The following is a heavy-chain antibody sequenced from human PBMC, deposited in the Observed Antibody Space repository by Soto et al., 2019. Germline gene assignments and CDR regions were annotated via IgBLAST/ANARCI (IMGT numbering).Heavy chain of an antibody. CDR1: GFTFSDYA. J-gene: IGHJ4*02. D-gene: IGHD2-15*01. Sequence: PGGSLRLSCAASGFTFSDYAMHWVRQAPGKGLEWVAVVSHDGRNTHYADSVKGRFTISRDSSKNTVSLEMTSLRAEVTAVYYCAKKATIQLGYCSGGSCKIDYWGQGT. CDR2: VSHDGRNT. CDR3: AKKATIQLGYCSGGSCKIDY. V-gene: IGHV3-30*18.